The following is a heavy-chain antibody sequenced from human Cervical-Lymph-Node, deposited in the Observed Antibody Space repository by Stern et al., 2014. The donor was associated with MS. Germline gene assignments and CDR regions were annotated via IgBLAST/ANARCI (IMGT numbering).Heavy chain of an antibody. CDR3: AMTSDYYYYGMDV. CDR2: IYYSGST. Sequence: QVQLQESGPGLVKPSETLSLTCTVSGGSISSYYWSWIRQPPGKGLEWIGYIYYSGSTNYNPSHKRRVTISVDTSKNQFSLKLSSVTAADTAVYYCAMTSDYYYYGMDVWGQGTTVTVSS. CDR1: GGSISSYY. J-gene: IGHJ6*02. V-gene: IGHV4-59*01. D-gene: IGHD2-21*02.